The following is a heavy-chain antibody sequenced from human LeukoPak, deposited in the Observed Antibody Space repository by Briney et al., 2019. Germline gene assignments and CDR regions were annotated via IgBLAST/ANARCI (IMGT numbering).Heavy chain of an antibody. D-gene: IGHD6-19*01. CDR1: GFTFSSYW. Sequence: GGSLRLSCAASGFTFSSYWMSRVRQAPGKGLEWVANIKQDGSEKYYVDSVKGRFTISRDNAKNSLYLQMNSLRAGDTAVYYCARDSGWYTGEFDYWGQGTLVTVSS. CDR3: ARDSGWYTGEFDY. CDR2: IKQDGSEK. V-gene: IGHV3-7*01. J-gene: IGHJ4*02.